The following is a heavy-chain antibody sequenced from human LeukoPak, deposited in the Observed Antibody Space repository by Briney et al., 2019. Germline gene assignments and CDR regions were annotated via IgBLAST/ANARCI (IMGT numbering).Heavy chain of an antibody. J-gene: IGHJ3*02. CDR2: ISGSGGST. D-gene: IGHD6-13*01. Sequence: PGGSLRLSCAASGFTFSSYAMSWVRQAPGKGLEWVSAISGSGGSTYYADSVKGRFTIPRDNSKNTLYLQMNSLRAEDTAVYYCAKERSSSWYLFGAFDIWGQGTMVTVSS. CDR1: GFTFSSYA. CDR3: AKERSSSWYLFGAFDI. V-gene: IGHV3-23*01.